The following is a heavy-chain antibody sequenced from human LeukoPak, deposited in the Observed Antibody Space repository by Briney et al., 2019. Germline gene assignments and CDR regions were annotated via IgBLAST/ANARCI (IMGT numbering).Heavy chain of an antibody. V-gene: IGHV4-61*02. CDR2: IYTSGST. CDR3: ARIPTVTDWFDP. D-gene: IGHD4-11*01. J-gene: IGHJ5*02. Sequence: SETLSLTCTVSGGSISSGSYYWSWIRQPAGKGLEWIGRIYTSGSTNYNPSLKSRVTISVDTSKNQFSLKLSSVTAADTAVYYCARIPTVTDWFDPWGQGTLVTVSS. CDR1: GGSISSGSYY.